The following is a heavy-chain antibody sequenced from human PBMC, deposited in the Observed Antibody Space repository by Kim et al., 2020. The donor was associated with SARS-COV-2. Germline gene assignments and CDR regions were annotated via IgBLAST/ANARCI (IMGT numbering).Heavy chain of an antibody. CDR1: GFTFSSYG. Sequence: GGSLRLSCAASGFTFSSYGMHWVRQAPGKGLEWVAVISYDGSNKYYADSVKGRFTISRDNSKNTLYLQMNSLRAEDTAVYYCAKNANIVVVTATIDYWG. J-gene: IGHJ4*01. CDR3: AKNANIVVVTATIDY. V-gene: IGHV3-30*18. D-gene: IGHD2-21*02. CDR2: ISYDGSNK.